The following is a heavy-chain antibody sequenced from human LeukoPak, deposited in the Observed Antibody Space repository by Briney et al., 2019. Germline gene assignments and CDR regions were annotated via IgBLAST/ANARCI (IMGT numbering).Heavy chain of an antibody. V-gene: IGHV3-23*01. CDR2: ISGSGGST. CDR3: AKDRTYYGSGSIAFDI. J-gene: IGHJ3*02. CDR1: GFTFSSYA. D-gene: IGHD3-10*01. Sequence: QPGGSLRLSCAASGFTFSSYAMSWVRQAPGKGLEWVSAISGSGGSTYYADSVKGRFTISRDNSKNTLYLQMNSLRAEDTAVYYCAKDRTYYGSGSIAFDIWGQGTMVTVSS.